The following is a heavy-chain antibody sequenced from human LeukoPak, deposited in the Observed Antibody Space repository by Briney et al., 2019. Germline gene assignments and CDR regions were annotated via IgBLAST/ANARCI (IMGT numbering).Heavy chain of an antibody. D-gene: IGHD5-12*01. J-gene: IGHJ4*02. CDR1: GGTFSSYA. Sequence: ASVKVSCKASGGTFSSYAISWVRQAPGQRLEWMGWINAGNGNTKYSQKFQGRVTITRDTSASTAYMELSSLRSEDTAVYYCARVLVRGGYSGYFDYWGQGTLVTVSS. CDR2: INAGNGNT. V-gene: IGHV1-3*01. CDR3: ARVLVRGGYSGYFDY.